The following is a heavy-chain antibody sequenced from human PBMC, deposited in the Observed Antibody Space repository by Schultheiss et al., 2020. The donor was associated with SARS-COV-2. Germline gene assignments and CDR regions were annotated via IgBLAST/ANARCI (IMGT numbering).Heavy chain of an antibody. D-gene: IGHD4-17*01. J-gene: IGHJ4*02. CDR1: GFTFDDYG. CDR2: INSDSTST. Sequence: GGSLRLSCAASGFTFDDYGMSWVRQAPGKGLEWVSRINSDSTSTGYADSVRGRFTISRDNAKNSLYLQMNSLRAEDTALYYCGKDSYSTVTIIDYWGQGTLVTVSS. CDR3: GKDSYSTVTIIDY. V-gene: IGHV3-20*04.